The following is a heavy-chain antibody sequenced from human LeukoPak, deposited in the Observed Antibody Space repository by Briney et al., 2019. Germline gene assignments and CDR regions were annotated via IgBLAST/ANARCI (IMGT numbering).Heavy chain of an antibody. Sequence: GGSLGLSCAASGFTLSSYWMHWVRQVPGKGLVWVARLNGDVSDPTYADSVKGRFTISRDNSKSTLYLQMNSLRAEDTAVYYCARGAWYSGSYYFDYWGQGTLVTVSS. J-gene: IGHJ4*02. CDR2: LNGDVSDP. V-gene: IGHV3-74*01. D-gene: IGHD1-26*01. CDR3: ARGAWYSGSYYFDY. CDR1: GFTLSSYW.